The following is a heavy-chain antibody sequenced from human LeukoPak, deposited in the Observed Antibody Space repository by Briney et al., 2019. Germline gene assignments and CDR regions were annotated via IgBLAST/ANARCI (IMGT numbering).Heavy chain of an antibody. D-gene: IGHD3-9*01. J-gene: IGHJ4*02. V-gene: IGHV4-59*11. CDR3: ATGLVSYDILTLGY. CDR2: IYYSGST. CDR1: GGSISSHY. Sequence: SETLSLTCTVSGGSISSHYWSWIRQPPGKGLEWIGYIYYSGSTNYNPSLKSRVTISVDTSKNQFSLKLSSVTAADTAVYYCATGLVSYDILTLGYWGQGTLVTVSS.